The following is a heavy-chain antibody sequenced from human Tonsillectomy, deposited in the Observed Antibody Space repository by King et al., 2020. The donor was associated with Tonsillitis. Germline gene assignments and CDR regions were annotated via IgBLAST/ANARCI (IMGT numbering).Heavy chain of an antibody. J-gene: IGHJ6*02. CDR3: AKDYRVTTKTYYYYGMDV. D-gene: IGHD4-17*01. Sequence: VQLVESGGGVVQPGRSLRLSCAASGFTFSSYGMHWVRQAPGKGLEWVAVISYDGSNKYYADSVKGRFTISRDNSKNTLYLQMNSLRAEDTAVYYCAKDYRVTTKTYYYYGMDVWGQGTTVTVSS. V-gene: IGHV3-30*18. CDR2: ISYDGSNK. CDR1: GFTFSSYG.